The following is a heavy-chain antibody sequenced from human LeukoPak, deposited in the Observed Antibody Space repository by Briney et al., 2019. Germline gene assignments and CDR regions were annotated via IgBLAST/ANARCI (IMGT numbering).Heavy chain of an antibody. CDR2: INPNSGGT. D-gene: IGHD6-19*01. CDR1: GYTFTSYY. V-gene: IGHV1-2*02. J-gene: IGHJ5*02. Sequence: ASVKVSCKASGYTFTSYYMHWVRQAPGQGLEWMGWINPNSGGTNYAQKFQGRVTMTRDTSISTAYMELSRLRSDDTAVYYCARGAIAVALNWFDPWGQGTLVTVSS. CDR3: ARGAIAVALNWFDP.